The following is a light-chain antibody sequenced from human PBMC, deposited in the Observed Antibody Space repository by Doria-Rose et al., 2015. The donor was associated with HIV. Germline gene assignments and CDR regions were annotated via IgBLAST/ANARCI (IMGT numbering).Light chain of an antibody. CDR1: QRVKSSY. CDR3: QQYGTSRGT. CDR2: DAS. V-gene: IGKV3-20*01. Sequence: TQSPGTLSLSPGERATLSCRASQRVKSSYLARYQQKPGQAPRLLIYDASTRATGIPDRFSGSGSGTDFTLTIGRLEPEDVAVYYCQQYGTSRGTFGQGTRLEIK. J-gene: IGKJ5*01.